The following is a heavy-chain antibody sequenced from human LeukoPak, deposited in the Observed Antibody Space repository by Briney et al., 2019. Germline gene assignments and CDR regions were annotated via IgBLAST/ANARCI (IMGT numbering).Heavy chain of an antibody. CDR2: ISGSGGST. D-gene: IGHD4-17*01. J-gene: IGHJ2*01. Sequence: PGGSLRLSCAASGFTFSSDAMSWVRQAPGKGLEWVSAISGSGGSTYYADSVKGRFTISRDNSKNTLYLQMNSLRAEDTAVYYCARDLQATVTTNGWGFDLWGRGTLVTVSS. CDR1: GFTFSSDA. CDR3: ARDLQATVTTNGWGFDL. V-gene: IGHV3-23*01.